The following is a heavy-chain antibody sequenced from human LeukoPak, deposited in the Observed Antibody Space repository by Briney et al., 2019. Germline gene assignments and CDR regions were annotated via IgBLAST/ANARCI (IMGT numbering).Heavy chain of an antibody. CDR3: AGDSPPDY. D-gene: IGHD1-14*01. V-gene: IGHV3-74*03. Sequence: GGSLRLSCAASGFTFSSTWMHWVRQVPGKELVWVARIESDGRRTTYAESVKGRFTISRDNAKNTLYLEMNSLRVEDTAVYYCAGDSPPDYWGQGTLVTVSS. J-gene: IGHJ4*02. CDR1: GFTFSSTW. CDR2: IESDGRRT.